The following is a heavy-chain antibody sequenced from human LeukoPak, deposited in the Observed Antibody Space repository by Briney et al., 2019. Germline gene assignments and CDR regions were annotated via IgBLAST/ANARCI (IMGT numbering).Heavy chain of an antibody. Sequence: PGGSLRLSCAASGFTFSSYWMSWVRQAPGKGLEWVANIKQDGSEKYYVDSVKGRFTISRDNAKNSLYLQMNRLRAEDTAVYYCASDSGYASLNYWGQGTLVTVSS. J-gene: IGHJ4*02. CDR3: ASDSGYASLNY. CDR1: GFTFSSYW. CDR2: IKQDGSEK. D-gene: IGHD5-12*01. V-gene: IGHV3-7*01.